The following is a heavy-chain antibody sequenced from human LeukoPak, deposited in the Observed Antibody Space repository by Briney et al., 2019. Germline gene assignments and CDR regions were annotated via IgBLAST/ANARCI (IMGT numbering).Heavy chain of an antibody. D-gene: IGHD1-26*01. CDR3: AKGSGIHHFNWFDP. V-gene: IGHV3-23*01. CDR1: GFTFSSYA. Sequence: PGGSPRLSCAASGFTFSSYAMSWVRQAPGKGLEWLSGISYNGGSTYYTDSVKGRFTISRDNSKNTLYLQVNSLRAEDTAVYYCAKGSGIHHFNWFDPWGQGALVTVSS. CDR2: ISYNGGST. J-gene: IGHJ5*02.